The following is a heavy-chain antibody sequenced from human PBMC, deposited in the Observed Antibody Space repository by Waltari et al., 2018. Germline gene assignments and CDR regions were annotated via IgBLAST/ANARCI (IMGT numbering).Heavy chain of an antibody. J-gene: IGHJ6*02. V-gene: IGHV3-48*04. Sequence: DVQLVESGGNLVQPGGSLRLSCAGSGFTFGPYSMNWVRLAPGKGLEWVSFISGSRSRGIYYANSVQGRFSISRDDDQNSLYLHMNNLRTEDTALYFCARVRGTLGHYYAMDVWGHGTAVTVSS. CDR1: GFTFGPYS. CDR3: ARVRGTLGHYYAMDV. CDR2: ISGSRSRGI. D-gene: IGHD1-26*01.